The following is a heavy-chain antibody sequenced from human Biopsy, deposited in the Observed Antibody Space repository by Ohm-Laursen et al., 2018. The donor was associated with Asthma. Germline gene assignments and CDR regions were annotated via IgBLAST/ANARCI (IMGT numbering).Heavy chain of an antibody. CDR3: AKVRSDWVITESFDY. CDR2: ISWNSATI. Sequence: SLRLSCAAPGFKFDEYAMHWVRQAPGKGLEWVSGISWNSATIGYADSVEGRFTISRDNAKNSVFLHMDSLRPEDTAFYYCAKVRSDWVITESFDYWGQGVLVTVSS. CDR1: GFKFDEYA. J-gene: IGHJ4*02. D-gene: IGHD3-22*01. V-gene: IGHV3-9*01.